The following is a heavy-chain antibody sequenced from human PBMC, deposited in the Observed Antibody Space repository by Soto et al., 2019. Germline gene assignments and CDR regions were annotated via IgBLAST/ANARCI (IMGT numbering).Heavy chain of an antibody. Sequence: PGGSLRLSCAASGFTFSSYAMSWVRQAPGKGLEWVSAISGSGGSTYYADSVKGRFTISRDNSKNTLYLQMNSLRAEDTAVYYCAKHGDLIIVPLGAFDIWGQGTMVTVSS. V-gene: IGHV3-23*01. CDR3: AKHGDLIIVPLGAFDI. D-gene: IGHD4-17*01. CDR1: GFTFSSYA. CDR2: ISGSGGST. J-gene: IGHJ3*02.